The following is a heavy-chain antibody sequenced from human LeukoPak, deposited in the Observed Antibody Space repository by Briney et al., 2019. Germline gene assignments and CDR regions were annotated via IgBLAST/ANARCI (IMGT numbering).Heavy chain of an antibody. CDR3: ARVAGSNY. D-gene: IGHD6-19*01. J-gene: IGHJ4*02. CDR2: TNPNSGNT. V-gene: IGHV1-8*01. Sequence: ASVTVSCKASGYTFTSYDINWVRQATGQGLEWMGWTNPNSGNTGYAQKFQGRLTITRSTSISTAYMELSSLRSEDTAVYYCARVAGSNYWGQGTLVTVSS. CDR1: GYTFTSYD.